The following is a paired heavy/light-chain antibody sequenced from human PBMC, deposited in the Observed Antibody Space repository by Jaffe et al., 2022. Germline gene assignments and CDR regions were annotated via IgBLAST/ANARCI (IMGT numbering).Light chain of an antibody. CDR1: QNIINY. V-gene: IGKV1-39*01. Sequence: DIQMTQSPSSLSASVGDRVTITCRASQNIINYLNWFQQKPGKAPKLLIYSASTLQSGVPSRFSGSGSGTDFALTISSLQPEDFATYYCQQSYSTSITFGQGTRLEI. J-gene: IGKJ5*01. CDR2: SAS. CDR3: QQSYSTSIT.
Heavy chain of an antibody. D-gene: IGHD3-10*01. Sequence: QVQLQESGPGLVRPSETLSLTCAVSGYSVSSGYYWGWIRQLPGKGLEWIGTIHHNGNTFYNPSLKSRVTMSVDTSKNQYSLRLSPVSAADTAVYYCARPDYYGSGRVDYWGQGTLVTVSS. J-gene: IGHJ4*02. CDR1: GYSVSSGYY. CDR2: IHHNGNT. CDR3: ARPDYYGSGRVDY. V-gene: IGHV4-38-2*01.